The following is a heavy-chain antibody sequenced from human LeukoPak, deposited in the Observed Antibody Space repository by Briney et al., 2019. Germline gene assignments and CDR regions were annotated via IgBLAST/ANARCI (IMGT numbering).Heavy chain of an antibody. CDR3: ARGNDYGSGYIDY. CDR2: VKNDGSST. D-gene: IGHD3-3*01. J-gene: IGHJ4*02. Sequence: GGSLRLSCAASGFAFSNHWMHWVRQAPGKGLVWLSHVKNDGSSTNYADSVRGRFTISRDNAKNTLYLQMNSLRAEDTAVYYCARGNDYGSGYIDYWGQGTLVTVSS. V-gene: IGHV3-74*01. CDR1: GFAFSNHW.